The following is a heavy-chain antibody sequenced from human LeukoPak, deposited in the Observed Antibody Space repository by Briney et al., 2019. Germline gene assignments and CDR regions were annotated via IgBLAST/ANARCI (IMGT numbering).Heavy chain of an antibody. CDR2: ISSSSSYI. CDR1: GFTFSSYS. D-gene: IGHD3-10*01. Sequence: GGSLRLSCAASGFTFSSYSMNWVRQAPGKGLEWVSSISSSSSYIYYAGSVKGRFTISRDNAKNSLYLQMNSLRAEDTAVYYCARDGAYYGSASNWFDPWGQGTLVTVSS. V-gene: IGHV3-21*01. CDR3: ARDGAYYGSASNWFDP. J-gene: IGHJ5*02.